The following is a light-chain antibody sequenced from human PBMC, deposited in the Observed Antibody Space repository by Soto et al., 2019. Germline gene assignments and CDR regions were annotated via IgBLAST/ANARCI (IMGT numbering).Light chain of an antibody. CDR3: QQSYTTPRT. CDR1: QTINNY. Sequence: DIQMTQSPSSLSASLGDRVTLSCRTSQTINNYLYWYQQKPGKAPRLLIYAASTLQSGLPSRFTGSGSGTDFTITISRLPPEDFASYYCQQSYTTPRTFGQGTKVEIK. J-gene: IGKJ1*01. V-gene: IGKV1-39*01. CDR2: AAS.